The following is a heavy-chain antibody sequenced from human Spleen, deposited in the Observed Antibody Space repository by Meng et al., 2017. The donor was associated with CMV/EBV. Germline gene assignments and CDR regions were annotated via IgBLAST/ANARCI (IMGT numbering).Heavy chain of an antibody. J-gene: IGHJ4*02. Sequence: GESLKISCAASGFSFRNFAMSWVRQAPGKGLEWVSGISGSGGSTYFPDSMKGRFSISRDNAKNSLYLQMNSLRAEDTAVYYCARGGATEFDYWGQGTLVTVSS. CDR3: ARGGATEFDY. V-gene: IGHV3-23*01. CDR2: ISGSGGST. D-gene: IGHD1-26*01. CDR1: GFSFRNFA.